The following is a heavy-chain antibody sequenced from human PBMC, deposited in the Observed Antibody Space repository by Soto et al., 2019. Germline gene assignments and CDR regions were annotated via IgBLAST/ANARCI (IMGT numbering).Heavy chain of an antibody. V-gene: IGHV1-69*01. CDR1: GGTFSSYA. CDR2: IIPIFGTA. Sequence: QVQLVQSGADVKKPGSSVKVSCKASGGTFSSYAISWVRQDPGQGLEWMGGIIPIFGTANYAQKFPGRVTITADESTSTAYMELSSLRSEDTAVYYCARGSLEVVTPEAYWGQGTLVTVSS. J-gene: IGHJ4*02. CDR3: ARGSLEVVTPEAY. D-gene: IGHD2-21*02.